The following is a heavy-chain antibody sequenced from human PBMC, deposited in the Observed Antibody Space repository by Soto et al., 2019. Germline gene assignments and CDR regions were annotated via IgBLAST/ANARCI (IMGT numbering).Heavy chain of an antibody. CDR1: GYTFTSYA. CDR2: INAGNGNT. Sequence: ASVKVSCKASGYTFTSYAMHWVRQAPGQRLEWMGWINAGNGNTKYSQKFQGRVTITRDTSASTAYMELSSLRSEDTAVYYCARVNYDFWSGLEHYGMDVWGQGTTVTVSS. D-gene: IGHD3-3*01. V-gene: IGHV1-3*01. CDR3: ARVNYDFWSGLEHYGMDV. J-gene: IGHJ6*02.